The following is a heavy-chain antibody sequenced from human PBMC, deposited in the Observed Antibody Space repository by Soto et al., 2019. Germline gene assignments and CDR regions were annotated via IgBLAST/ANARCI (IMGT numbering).Heavy chain of an antibody. Sequence: QVQLVESGGGVVQPGRSLRLSCAASGFIFSTYGMHWVRQAQGKGLEWVAVIWYDGSNKYYADSVKGRFTISRDNSKNTLYLQMNSLRAEDTAVYYCARDTTRAMVRIYYGMDVWGQGTTVTVSS. J-gene: IGHJ6*02. D-gene: IGHD3-10*01. CDR1: GFIFSTYG. CDR2: IWYDGSNK. CDR3: ARDTTRAMVRIYYGMDV. V-gene: IGHV3-33*01.